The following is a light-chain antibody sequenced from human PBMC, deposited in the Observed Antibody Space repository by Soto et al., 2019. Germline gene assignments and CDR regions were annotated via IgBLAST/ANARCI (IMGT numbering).Light chain of an antibody. V-gene: IGKV1D-16*01. Sequence: DIQMTQSPSSVSASVGDTVTITCRASQGIKSWLAWYQHKPGKAPKVLIFAASSLQSGVPSRFSGSGSGTDFTLTITNLQPDDFATYYCQHYNSYSEAFGQGTKVDI. J-gene: IGKJ1*01. CDR2: AAS. CDR1: QGIKSW. CDR3: QHYNSYSEA.